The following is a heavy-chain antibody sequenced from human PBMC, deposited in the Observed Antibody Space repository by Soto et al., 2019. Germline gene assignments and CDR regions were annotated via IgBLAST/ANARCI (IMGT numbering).Heavy chain of an antibody. CDR2: INPRADST. CDR3: AREFPSTYWFDP. D-gene: IGHD3-16*01. CDR1: GYPFINFY. V-gene: IGHV1-46*01. J-gene: IGHJ5*02. Sequence: ASVNVSCKTSGYPFINFYVHWVRQAPGQGLEWLGNINPRADSTVYAPKFEDRVSMTRDTSTSTVYMELSSLTSDDTAMYYCAREFPSTYWFDPWGHGTLVTVSS.